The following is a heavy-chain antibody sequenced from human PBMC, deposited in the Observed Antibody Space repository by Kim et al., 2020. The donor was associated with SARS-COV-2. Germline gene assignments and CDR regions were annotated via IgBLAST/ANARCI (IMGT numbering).Heavy chain of an antibody. J-gene: IGHJ4*02. V-gene: IGHV1-46*01. D-gene: IGHD3-10*01. CDR3: ARDGGVTMVRGAIDY. Sequence: ASVKVSCKASGYTFTSYYMHWVRQAPGQGLEWMGIINPSGGSTSYAQKFQGRVTMTRDTSTSTVYMERGSRRSEDTAVYYCARDGGVTMVRGAIDYWGQGTLVTVSA. CDR1: GYTFTSYY. CDR2: INPSGGST.